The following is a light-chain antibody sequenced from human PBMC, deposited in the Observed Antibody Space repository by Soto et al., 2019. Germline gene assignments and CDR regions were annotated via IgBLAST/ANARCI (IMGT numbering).Light chain of an antibody. V-gene: IGKV1-5*03. Sequence: DIQMTQSPSTLSASVGDRVTITCRASQSISSWLAWYQQKPGKAPKLLIYKASSLESGVPSRFSGSGPGTEFTLTISSLQPDDVATYYCQQYSGDSRTFGQGTKVDIK. CDR1: QSISSW. CDR3: QQYSGDSRT. J-gene: IGKJ1*01. CDR2: KAS.